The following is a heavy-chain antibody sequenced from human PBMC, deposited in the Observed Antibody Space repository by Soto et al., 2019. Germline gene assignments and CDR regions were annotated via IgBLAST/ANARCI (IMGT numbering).Heavy chain of an antibody. CDR1: GWTFFSYY. J-gene: IGHJ6*03. V-gene: IGHV3-33*01. CDR3: AREIQDIVVVPALNMDYYYNMDV. CDR2: IWYDGSNK. D-gene: IGHD2-2*01. Sequence: SGGSLTLACGASGWTFFSYYLHRFHQSPGKRLEWVPVIWYDGSNKYYADSVKGRFTISRDNSKNTLYVQMNSLRAEDTDVYYCAREIQDIVVVPALNMDYYYNMDVWGKGTTVTVSS.